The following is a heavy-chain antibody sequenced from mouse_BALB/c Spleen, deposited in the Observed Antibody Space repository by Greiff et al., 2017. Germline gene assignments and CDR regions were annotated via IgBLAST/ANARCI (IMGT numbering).Heavy chain of an antibody. V-gene: IGHV1-62-2*01. CDR2: FYPGSGSI. J-gene: IGHJ3*01. Sequence: VQLQESGAELVKPGASVKLYCKASGYTFTEYIIHWVKQRSGQGLEWIGWFYPGSGSIKYNEKFKDKATLTADKSSSTVYMELSRLTSEDSAVYFCARHEVDYGWFAYWGQGTLVTVSA. D-gene: IGHD2-4*01. CDR3: ARHEVDYGWFAY. CDR1: GYTFTEYI.